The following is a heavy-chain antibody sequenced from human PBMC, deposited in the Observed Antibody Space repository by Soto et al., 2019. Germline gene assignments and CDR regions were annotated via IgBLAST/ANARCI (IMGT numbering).Heavy chain of an antibody. D-gene: IGHD6-13*01. V-gene: IGHV3-23*01. J-gene: IGHJ6*02. CDR1: GFTFSSYA. CDR3: AKVLGIAAAGDLYYYYYGLDV. Sequence: QPGGSLRLSCAASGFTFSSYAMSWVRQAPGKGLEWVSAISGSGGSTYYADSVKGRFTISRDNSKNTLYLQMNSLRAEDTAVYYCAKVLGIAAAGDLYYYYYGLDVWGQGTTVTVSS. CDR2: ISGSGGST.